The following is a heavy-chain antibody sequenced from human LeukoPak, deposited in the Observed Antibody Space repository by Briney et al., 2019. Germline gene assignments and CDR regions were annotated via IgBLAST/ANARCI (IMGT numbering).Heavy chain of an antibody. CDR1: GFTFSSYA. CDR2: ISGSGGGT. J-gene: IGHJ4*02. D-gene: IGHD6-13*01. Sequence: GGSLRLSCAASGFTFSSYAMSWVRQAPGKGLEWVSTISGSGGGTYYADSVKGRFTISRDNSKNTLYLQMNSLRAEDTAVYYCAKTAAAARGYFDYWGQGTLVTVSS. V-gene: IGHV3-23*01. CDR3: AKTAAAARGYFDY.